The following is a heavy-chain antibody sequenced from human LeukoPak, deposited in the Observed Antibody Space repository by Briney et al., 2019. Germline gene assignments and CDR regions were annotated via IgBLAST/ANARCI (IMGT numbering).Heavy chain of an antibody. CDR2: IFPHSGDT. J-gene: IGHJ4*02. V-gene: IGHV1-2*02. D-gene: IGHD2-2*01. CDR3: ARPPRDLVSAAPFDY. Sequence: ASVTVSFKASGYTFSGYYIHWVRQAPGEGLEWVGWIFPHSGDTYYAQKFHGRVTMTRDTSINTAYMELSRLKSDDTGVYFCARPPRDLVSAAPFDYWGQGTLVTVSS. CDR1: GYTFSGYY.